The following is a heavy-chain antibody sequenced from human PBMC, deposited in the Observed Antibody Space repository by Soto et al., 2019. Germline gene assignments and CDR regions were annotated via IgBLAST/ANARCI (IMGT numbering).Heavy chain of an antibody. CDR3: ARDEGCSSTSCYADLGAFDI. D-gene: IGHD2-2*01. CDR2: IYYSGST. V-gene: IGHV4-31*03. Sequence: QVQLQESGPGLVKPSQTLSLTCTVSGGSISSGGYYWSWIRQHPGKGLEWIGYIYYSGSTYYNPSLKSRVTISVDTSKNQFSLKLSSVTAADTAVYYCARDEGCSSTSCYADLGAFDIWGQGTMVTVSS. CDR1: GGSISSGGYY. J-gene: IGHJ3*02.